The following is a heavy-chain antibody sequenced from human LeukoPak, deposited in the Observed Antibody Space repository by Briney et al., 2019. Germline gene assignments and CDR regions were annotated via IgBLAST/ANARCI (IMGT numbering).Heavy chain of an antibody. CDR1: GYTFTGYY. Sequence: ASVKVSCKASGYTFTGYYMHWVRQAPGQGLEWMGWINPNSGGTNYAQKFQGRVTMTRDTSISTAYMELSRLRSDDTAVYYCARDVYGSGSYYKGENNWFDPWGQGTLVTVSS. CDR3: ARDVYGSGSYYKGENNWFDP. J-gene: IGHJ5*02. V-gene: IGHV1-2*02. CDR2: INPNSGGT. D-gene: IGHD3-10*01.